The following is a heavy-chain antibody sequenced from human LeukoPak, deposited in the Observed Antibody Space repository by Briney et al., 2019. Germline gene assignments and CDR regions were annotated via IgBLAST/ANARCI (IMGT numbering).Heavy chain of an antibody. CDR3: ARGVHVRVYDSNPHYGHY. CDR1: GGSISSYY. J-gene: IGHJ4*02. Sequence: SETLSLTCTVSGGSISSYYWSWIRQPAGKGLEWIGRIYTSGSTNYNPSLKSRVTMSVDTSKNQFSLKLSSVTAADTAVYYCARGVHVRVYDSNPHYGHYWGQGTLVTVSS. D-gene: IGHD3-22*01. CDR2: IYTSGST. V-gene: IGHV4-4*07.